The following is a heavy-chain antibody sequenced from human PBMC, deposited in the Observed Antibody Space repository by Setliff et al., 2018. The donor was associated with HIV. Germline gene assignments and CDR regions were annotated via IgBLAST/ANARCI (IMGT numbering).Heavy chain of an antibody. V-gene: IGHV4-39*07. J-gene: IGHJ4*02. Sequence: SETLSLTCTVSGGSISSGSYYWSWIRQPPGKGLEWIGSIYYSGSTYYNPSLKSRVTISVDTSKNQFSLKLNSVTAADTAVYYCARGRPDYYGSGSYYPFDYWGQGTLVTVSS. CDR3: ARGRPDYYGSGSYYPFDY. CDR2: IYYSGST. D-gene: IGHD3-10*01. CDR1: GGSISSGSYY.